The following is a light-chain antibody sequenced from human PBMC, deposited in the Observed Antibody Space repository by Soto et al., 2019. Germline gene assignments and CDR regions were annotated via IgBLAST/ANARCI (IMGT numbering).Light chain of an antibody. Sequence: DIQMTQSPSSLSASVGDRVTMTCRASQDIRNYVAWYQQKPGEVPKLLIYAASTLQSGVPARFSGGGFGTDFTLTISSLRPEDVATYYCQRYHSALLTFGPGIKVDIK. CDR3: QRYHSALLT. V-gene: IGKV1-27*01. CDR2: AAS. J-gene: IGKJ3*01. CDR1: QDIRNY.